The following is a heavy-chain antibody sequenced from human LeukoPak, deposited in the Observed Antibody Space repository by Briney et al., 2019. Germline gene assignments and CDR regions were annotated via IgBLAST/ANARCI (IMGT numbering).Heavy chain of an antibody. D-gene: IGHD6-13*01. V-gene: IGHV4-34*01. J-gene: IGHJ4*02. CDR2: INHSGST. CDR1: GGSFSGYY. CDR3: ARLRPAIAAAGNYFDY. Sequence: KPSETLSLTCAVYGGSFSGYYWSWIRQPPGKGLEWIGEINHSGSTNYNPSLKRRVTISVDTSKNQFSLKLSSVTAADTAVYYCARLRPAIAAAGNYFDYWGQGTLVTVSS.